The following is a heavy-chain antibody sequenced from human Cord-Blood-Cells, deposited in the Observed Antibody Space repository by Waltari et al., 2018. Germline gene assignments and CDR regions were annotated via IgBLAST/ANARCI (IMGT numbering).Heavy chain of an antibody. J-gene: IGHJ4*02. CDR2: IYTSGST. Sequence: QVQLQESGPGLVQPSQTLSLTCTVSGGSISSGSSSWSWIRQPAGKGLEWIGYIYTSGSTNYNPSLKSRVTISVDTSKNQFSLKLSSVTAADTAVYYCARGTDSSFDYWGQGTLVTVSS. CDR1: GGSISSGSSS. V-gene: IGHV4-61*09. D-gene: IGHD6-13*01. CDR3: ARGTDSSFDY.